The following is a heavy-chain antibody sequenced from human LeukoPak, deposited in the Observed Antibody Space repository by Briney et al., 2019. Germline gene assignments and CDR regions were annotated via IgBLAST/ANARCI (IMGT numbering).Heavy chain of an antibody. Sequence: ASVKVSCKVSGYTLTELSMHWVRQAPGKGLEWMGGFDPEDGETIYAQKFQGRVTMTEDTSTDTAYMELISLRSEDTAVYYCVTSYFYYMDVWGKGTTVTVSS. CDR2: FDPEDGET. V-gene: IGHV1-24*01. CDR1: GYTLTELS. CDR3: VTSYFYYMDV. J-gene: IGHJ6*03.